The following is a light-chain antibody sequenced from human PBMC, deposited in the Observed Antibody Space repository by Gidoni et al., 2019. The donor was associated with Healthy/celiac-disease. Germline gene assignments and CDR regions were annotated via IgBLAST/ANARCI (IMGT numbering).Light chain of an antibody. CDR3: QAWDSSTGV. J-gene: IGLJ2*01. V-gene: IGLV3-1*01. CDR2: HDS. Sequence: SYELTQPPSVSVSPGQTASITCPGDKLGDKYACWYQKKPGQSPVLVIYHDSKRPSGIPERFSGSNSGNTAPLTISGTQAMDEADYYCQAWDSSTGVFGGGTKLTVL. CDR1: KLGDKY.